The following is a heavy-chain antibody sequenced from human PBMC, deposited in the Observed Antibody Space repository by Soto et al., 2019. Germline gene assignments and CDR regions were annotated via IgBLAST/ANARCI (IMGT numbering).Heavy chain of an antibody. D-gene: IGHD3-10*01. CDR3: ARVYGSGSYIAFDI. V-gene: IGHV1-18*01. CDR1: GYTFTQYG. Sequence: QVRLVQSGAEGKKPGASVKVSCKASGYTFTQYGISWVRQAPGQGLAWMGWISAFNGNTKYVENFQDRVTMTTDTSTNTSYMELRSLRSDDTAMYYCARVYGSGSYIAFDIWGQGTMVTVSS. J-gene: IGHJ3*02. CDR2: ISAFNGNT.